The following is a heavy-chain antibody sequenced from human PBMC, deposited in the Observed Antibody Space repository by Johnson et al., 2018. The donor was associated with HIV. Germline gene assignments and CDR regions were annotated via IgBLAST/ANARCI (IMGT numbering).Heavy chain of an antibody. CDR1: GFTVSSNY. J-gene: IGHJ3*02. Sequence: EQLVESGGGLVQPGGSLRLSCAGSGFTVSSNYMSWVRQAPGKGLEWVSVIYSGGSTYYADSVKGRFTISRDNSKNTVYLQMNSLRAEDTAVYYCARGEMATTYHDAFDIWGQGTMVTVSS. CDR2: IYSGGST. CDR3: ARGEMATTYHDAFDI. D-gene: IGHD5-24*01. V-gene: IGHV3-66*01.